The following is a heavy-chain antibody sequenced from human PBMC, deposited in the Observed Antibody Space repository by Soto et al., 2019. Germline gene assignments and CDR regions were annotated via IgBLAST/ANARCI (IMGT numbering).Heavy chain of an antibody. CDR3: AAGDRSATGDH. V-gene: IGHV1-69*01. D-gene: IGHD2-15*01. Sequence: QVQLVQSGAEGKKHGSSVKVSCKASGDTLSTHGISWVRQAPGQGLEWMGGTIPIIGTTDYAEKFQGRVTITADESKTTSSMELSSLRPDDTAVYYCAAGDRSATGDHWGQGTLVTVSS. CDR1: GDTLSTHG. CDR2: TIPIIGTT. J-gene: IGHJ4*02.